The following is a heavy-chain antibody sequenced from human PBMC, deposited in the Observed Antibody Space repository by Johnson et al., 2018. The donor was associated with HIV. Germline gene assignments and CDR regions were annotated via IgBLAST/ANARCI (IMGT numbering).Heavy chain of an antibody. CDR3: ARDRFPYYDFWSGYYRGAFDI. J-gene: IGHJ3*02. V-gene: IGHV3-30*03. D-gene: IGHD3-3*01. CDR1: GFTFSSYG. Sequence: QVQLVESGGGVVQPGRSLRLSCAASGFTFSSYGMHWVRQAPGKGLEWVAVISYDGSNKYYADSVKDRFTISRDNSKNTLYLQMNSLRAEDTAVYYCARDRFPYYDFWSGYYRGAFDIWGQGTMVTVSS. CDR2: ISYDGSNK.